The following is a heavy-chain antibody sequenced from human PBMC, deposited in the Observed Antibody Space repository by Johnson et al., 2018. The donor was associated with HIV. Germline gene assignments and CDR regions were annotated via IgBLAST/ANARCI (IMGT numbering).Heavy chain of an antibody. Sequence: QMLLVESGGGVVQPGRSLRLSCAASGFTFSSYGIHWVRQAPGKGLEWVAVISYDGSNKYYADSVKGRFTISRDNSKNTLYLQMNSLRAEDTAVYYCAKGENDYGDYGLDAFDVWGQGTMVTVSS. D-gene: IGHD4-17*01. J-gene: IGHJ3*01. CDR2: ISYDGSNK. CDR1: GFTFSSYG. CDR3: AKGENDYGDYGLDAFDV. V-gene: IGHV3-30*18.